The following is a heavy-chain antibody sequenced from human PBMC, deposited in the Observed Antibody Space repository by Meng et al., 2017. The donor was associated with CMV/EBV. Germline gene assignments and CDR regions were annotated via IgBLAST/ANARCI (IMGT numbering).Heavy chain of an antibody. D-gene: IGHD6-19*01. V-gene: IGHV3-11*04. CDR1: GFTFSDYY. CDR3: ARDRGLSQQWQSNDWFDP. CDR2: ISSSGSTI. Sequence: GESLKISCAASGFTFSDYYMSWIRQAPGKGLEWVSYISSSGSTIYYADSVKGRFTISRDNAKNSLYLQMNSLRAEDTAVYYCARDRGLSQQWQSNDWFDPWGQGTLVTVSS. J-gene: IGHJ5*02.